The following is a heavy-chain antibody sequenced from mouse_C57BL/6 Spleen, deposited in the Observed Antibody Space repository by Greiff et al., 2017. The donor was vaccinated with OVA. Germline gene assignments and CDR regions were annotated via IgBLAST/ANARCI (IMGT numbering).Heavy chain of an antibody. D-gene: IGHD2-4*01. J-gene: IGHJ4*01. CDR3: ARRGLGLPGDYYAMDY. CDR2: INPNNGGT. CDR1: GYTFTDYN. V-gene: IGHV1-18*01. Sequence: EVQLQQSGPELVKPGASVKIPCKASGYTFTDYNMDWVKQSHGKSLEWIGDINPNNGGTIYNQKFKGKATLTVDKSSSTAYMELRSLTSEDTAVYYCARRGLGLPGDYYAMDYWGQGTSVTVSS.